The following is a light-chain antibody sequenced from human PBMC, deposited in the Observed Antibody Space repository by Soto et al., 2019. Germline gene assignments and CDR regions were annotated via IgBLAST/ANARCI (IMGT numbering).Light chain of an antibody. V-gene: IGLV2-14*01. Sequence: QSVLTQPASVSGSPGQSITISCTGTSSDVGGYNYVSWYQQHPGKAPKLMIYEVSNRPSGVSNRFSGSKSGNTASLTISGLQAEDEADYYCSSYTSSSTQVFGGGTKLTAL. J-gene: IGLJ3*02. CDR1: SSDVGGYNY. CDR3: SSYTSSSTQV. CDR2: EVS.